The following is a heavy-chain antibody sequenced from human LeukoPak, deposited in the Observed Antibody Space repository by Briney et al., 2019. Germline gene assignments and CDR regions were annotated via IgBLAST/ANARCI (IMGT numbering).Heavy chain of an antibody. Sequence: ASVKVSCKASGGTFSSYAISWVRQAPGQGLEWMGGIIPIFGTANYAQKFQGRVTMTRNTSISTAYMELSSLRSEDTAVYYCARGSPYYDSSGYLPNWGQGTLVTVSS. CDR2: IIPIFGTA. D-gene: IGHD3-22*01. CDR1: GGTFSSYA. J-gene: IGHJ4*02. CDR3: ARGSPYYDSSGYLPN. V-gene: IGHV1-69*05.